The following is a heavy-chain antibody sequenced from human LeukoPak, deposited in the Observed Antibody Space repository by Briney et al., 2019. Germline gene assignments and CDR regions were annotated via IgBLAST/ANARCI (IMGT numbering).Heavy chain of an antibody. CDR2: IYYSGST. CDR3: ARVLSWDFDY. Sequence: SETLSLTCTVSGGSISSYCWSWIRQPPGKGLEWIGYIYYSGSTNYNPSLKSRVTISVDTSKNQFSLKLSSVTAADTAVYYCARVLSWDFDYWGQGTLVTVSS. J-gene: IGHJ4*02. D-gene: IGHD2/OR15-2a*01. V-gene: IGHV4-59*01. CDR1: GGSISSYC.